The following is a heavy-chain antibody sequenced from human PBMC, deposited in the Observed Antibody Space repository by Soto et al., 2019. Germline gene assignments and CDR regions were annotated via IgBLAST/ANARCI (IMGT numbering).Heavy chain of an antibody. CDR1: IVSIRTDY. Sequence: QVQLQESGPGLVKPSETLSLTCAVSIVSIRTDYWSWLRQPPGPGLEWIGYVHHSGKTDYNTSLKSRVAVSLDTSESEVSLRLTSVAAADTVVYFCVSHLDHQGLPFDHWGRGALVTVSS. CDR3: VSHLDHQGLPFDH. CDR2: VHHSGKT. D-gene: IGHD2-2*01. V-gene: IGHV4-59*08. J-gene: IGHJ4*02.